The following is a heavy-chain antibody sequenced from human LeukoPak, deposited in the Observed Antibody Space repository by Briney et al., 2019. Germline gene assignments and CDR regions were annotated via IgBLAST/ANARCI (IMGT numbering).Heavy chain of an antibody. V-gene: IGHV3-74*01. CDR1: GFTFSSYW. CDR2: INSDGSST. D-gene: IGHD1-26*01. CDR3: VSGSYYDGMDV. J-gene: IGHJ6*02. Sequence: PGGSLRLSCAASGFTFSSYWMHWVRHAPGKGLVWVSRINSDGSSTIYADSVKGRFTISRDNAKNTLYLQMNSLRSEDTAVYYCVSGSYYDGMDVWGQGTTVTVSS.